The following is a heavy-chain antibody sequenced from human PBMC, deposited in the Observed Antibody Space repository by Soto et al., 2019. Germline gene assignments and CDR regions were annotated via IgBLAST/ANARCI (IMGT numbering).Heavy chain of an antibody. Sequence: KPSETLSLTCAVYGGSFSGYYWSWIRQPPGKGLEWIGEINHSGSTNYNPSLKSRVTISVDTSKNQFSLKLSSVTAADTAVYYCARGLRITISGVVIIEYWFDTWGQGTLVTVSS. V-gene: IGHV4-34*01. CDR3: ARGLRITISGVVIIEYWFDT. J-gene: IGHJ5*02. CDR1: GGSFSGYY. CDR2: INHSGST. D-gene: IGHD3-3*01.